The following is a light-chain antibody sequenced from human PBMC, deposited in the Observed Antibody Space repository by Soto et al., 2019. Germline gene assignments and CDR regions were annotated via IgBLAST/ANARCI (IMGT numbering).Light chain of an antibody. Sequence: EIVLTQSPATLSLSPGERATLSCRASQSVSNYLGWYQQRPGQAPRLLIYDASNRAPGIPARFSGSGSGTDFTLTISSLEPEDFAVYYCQQRSDFLTFGGGTKVEIK. CDR1: QSVSNY. CDR2: DAS. V-gene: IGKV3-11*01. J-gene: IGKJ4*01. CDR3: QQRSDFLT.